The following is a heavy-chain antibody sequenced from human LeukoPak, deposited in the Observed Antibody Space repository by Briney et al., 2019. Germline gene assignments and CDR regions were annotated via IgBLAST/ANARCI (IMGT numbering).Heavy chain of an antibody. J-gene: IGHJ4*02. Sequence: ASVNVSCKASGYTFTGYYMHWVRQAPGQGLEWMGWINPNSGGTNYAQKFQGWVTMTRDTSISTAYMELSRLRSDDTAVYYCARSRRTGATFDYWGQGTLVTVSS. CDR2: INPNSGGT. CDR3: ARSRRTGATFDY. V-gene: IGHV1-2*04. CDR1: GYTFTGYY. D-gene: IGHD1-26*01.